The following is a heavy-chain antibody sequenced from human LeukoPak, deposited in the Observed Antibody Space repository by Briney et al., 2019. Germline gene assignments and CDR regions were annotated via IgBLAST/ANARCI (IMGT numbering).Heavy chain of an antibody. CDR1: GGSISSYY. Sequence: SETLSLTCTVAGGSISSYYWSWIRQPPGKGLGWIGYIYYSGSTNYNPSLKSRVTISVDTSKNQFYLKLSSVTASDTAVYYCAGYGSGSGAFDIWGQGTMVTVSS. J-gene: IGHJ3*02. CDR2: IYYSGST. V-gene: IGHV4-59*01. D-gene: IGHD3-10*01. CDR3: AGYGSGSGAFDI.